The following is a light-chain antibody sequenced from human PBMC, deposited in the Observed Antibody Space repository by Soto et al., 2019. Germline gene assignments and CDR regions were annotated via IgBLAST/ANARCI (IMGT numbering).Light chain of an antibody. CDR3: QLSYSTTWT. Sequence: DIQMTQSPSSLSASVGDRVTITCRASQGISTYLNWYQQKPGKATKLLIYAAYSLQSGVPSRFSGSESKTAFTLIISSLQPEDFANYTCQLSYSTTWTFGPGTKMEIK. CDR2: AAY. CDR1: QGISTY. V-gene: IGKV1-39*01. J-gene: IGKJ1*01.